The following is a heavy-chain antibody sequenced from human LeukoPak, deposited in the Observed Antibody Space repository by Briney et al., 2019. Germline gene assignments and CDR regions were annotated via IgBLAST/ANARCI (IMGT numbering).Heavy chain of an antibody. J-gene: IGHJ1*01. CDR2: INHSGST. V-gene: IGHV4-34*01. Sequence: SETLSHTCAVYGGSLSGYYWSWNRQPPGKGLEWIGEINHSGSTKYNPSLKSRVTISVDTSKNQFSLKLSSVTAADTAVYYCARVVFARSRKPVVYFQHWGQGTLVTVSS. CDR1: GGSLSGYY. D-gene: IGHD1-14*01. CDR3: ARVVFARSRKPVVYFQH.